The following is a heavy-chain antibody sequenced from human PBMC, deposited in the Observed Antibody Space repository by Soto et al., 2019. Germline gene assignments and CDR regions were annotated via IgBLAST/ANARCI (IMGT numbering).Heavy chain of an antibody. CDR2: INPNSGGT. D-gene: IGHD6-19*01. V-gene: IGHV1-2*04. Sequence: ASVKGSCKASGYTFTGYYMHWVRQAPGQGLEWMGWINPNSGGTNYAQKFQGWVTMTRDTSISTAYMELSRLRSDDTAVYYCARDLRSPIAVAGTSQYYYYGMDVWGQGTTVTVSS. CDR1: GYTFTGYY. J-gene: IGHJ6*02. CDR3: ARDLRSPIAVAGTSQYYYYGMDV.